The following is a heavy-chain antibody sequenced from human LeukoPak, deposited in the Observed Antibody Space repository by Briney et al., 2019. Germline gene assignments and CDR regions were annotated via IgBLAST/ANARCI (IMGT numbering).Heavy chain of an antibody. D-gene: IGHD2-15*01. V-gene: IGHV3-74*01. CDR2: FNTDGSIA. CDR1: GFTFTSHW. CDR3: ARDRTPDTLDY. J-gene: IGHJ4*02. Sequence: GGSLRLSCAASGFTFTSHWMHWVRQGPGKGLVWVSQFNTDGSIAFYADSVKGRFTISRDNAKNTLYLQMNSLRAEDTAIYYCARDRTPDTLDYWGQGTPVTVSS.